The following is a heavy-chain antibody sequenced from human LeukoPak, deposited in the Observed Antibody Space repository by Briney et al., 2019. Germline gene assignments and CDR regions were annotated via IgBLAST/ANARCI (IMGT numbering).Heavy chain of an antibody. CDR2: ISGSGGST. CDR3: VKVTAAGFVDH. V-gene: IGHV3-23*01. D-gene: IGHD6-13*01. Sequence: GGSLRLSCAASGFTFSSYAMSWVRQAPGKGLEWVSAISGSGGSTYYADSVKGRFTISRDNSKNTLYLQMNSLGAEDTALYYCVKVTAAGFVDHWGQGTLVTVSS. CDR1: GFTFSSYA. J-gene: IGHJ4*02.